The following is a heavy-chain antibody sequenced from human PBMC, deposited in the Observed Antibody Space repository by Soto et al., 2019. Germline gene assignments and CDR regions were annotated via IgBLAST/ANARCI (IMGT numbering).Heavy chain of an antibody. D-gene: IGHD6-6*01. CDR3: ARDLSSSSGMDYYYYYGMDV. CDR1: GYTFTGYY. Sequence: ASVKVSCKASGYTFTGYYMHWVRQAPGQGLEWMGWINPNSGGTNYAQKFQGWVTMTRDTSISTAYMELSRLRSDDTAVYYCARDLSSSSGMDYYYYYGMDVWGQGTTVTVSS. J-gene: IGHJ6*02. V-gene: IGHV1-2*04. CDR2: INPNSGGT.